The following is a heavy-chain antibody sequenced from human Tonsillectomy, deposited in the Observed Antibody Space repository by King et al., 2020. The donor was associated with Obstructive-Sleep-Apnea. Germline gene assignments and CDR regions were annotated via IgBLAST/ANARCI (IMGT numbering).Heavy chain of an antibody. CDR1: GGSISSYY. V-gene: IGHV4-59*01. CDR2: SYYSGST. D-gene: IGHD6-13*01. CDR3: ARTLSIAAAGTGWYFDL. J-gene: IGHJ2*01. Sequence: VQLQESGPGLVKPSETLSLTCTVSGGSISSYYWSWIRQPPGKGLEWIGYSYYSGSTNYNPSLKSRVTISVDTSKTQFSLKLSAVTAADTAVYYCARTLSIAAAGTGWYFDLWGRGTLVTVSS.